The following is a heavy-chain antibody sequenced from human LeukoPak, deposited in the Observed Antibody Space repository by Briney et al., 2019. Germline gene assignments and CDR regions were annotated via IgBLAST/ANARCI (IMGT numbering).Heavy chain of an antibody. CDR2: IYHSGST. V-gene: IGHV4-4*02. D-gene: IGHD3-10*01. Sequence: PSETLSLTCAVSGGSISGSNWWSWVRQPPGKGLEWIGEIYHSGSTNYNPSLKSRVTISVDTSKNQFSLKLSSVTAADTAVYYCARVISGPGQRYFDYWGQGTLVTVSS. CDR3: ARVISGPGQRYFDY. J-gene: IGHJ4*02. CDR1: GGSISGSNW.